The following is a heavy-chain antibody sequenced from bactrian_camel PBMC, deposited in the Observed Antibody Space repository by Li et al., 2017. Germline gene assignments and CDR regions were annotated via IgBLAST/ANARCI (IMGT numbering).Heavy chain of an antibody. Sequence: HVQLVESGGGSVEAGGSLRLSCTPDGYYYCMCWFRQSPGKQREAVASITADNSATYADSVKGRFTISRDNAKNTVYLTMNNLKPEDTAVYYCAAKDTAFCAGSWSLHRTDWFTYWGQGTQVTVSS. CDR2: ITADNSA. D-gene: IGHD2*01. J-gene: IGHJ4*01. CDR3: AAKDTAFCAGSWSLHRTDWFTY. CDR1: GYYYC. V-gene: IGHV3S53*01.